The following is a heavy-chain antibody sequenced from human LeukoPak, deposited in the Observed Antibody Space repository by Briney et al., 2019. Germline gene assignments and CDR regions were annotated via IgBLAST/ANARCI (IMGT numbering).Heavy chain of an antibody. D-gene: IGHD3-16*01. CDR3: ARPLDTSLANPFDI. Sequence: SETLSLTCTVSGASISSSSYFWGWIRQSPGKGLEYIGSVYYSGRTYYNPSLKSRVTISLDTSTNQFSLRLTSVTAADTAVYYCARPLDTSLANPFDIWGHGTMVTVSS. CDR2: VYYSGRT. CDR1: GASISSSSYF. J-gene: IGHJ3*02. V-gene: IGHV4-39*01.